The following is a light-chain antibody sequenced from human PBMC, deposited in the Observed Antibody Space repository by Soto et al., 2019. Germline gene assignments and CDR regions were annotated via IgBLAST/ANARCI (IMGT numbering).Light chain of an antibody. J-gene: IGKJ4*01. V-gene: IGKV3-20*01. CDR2: DAS. Sequence: EVVLTQSPGTLSLSPGGRAPIYCRASQTVRNNYLAWYQQKPGQAHRLLIYDASGRATGIPDRFSGGGSGTDFTLTISRLEPEDVAVYYCQQFSSYPLTFGGGTKVDI. CDR3: QQFSSYPLT. CDR1: QTVRNNY.